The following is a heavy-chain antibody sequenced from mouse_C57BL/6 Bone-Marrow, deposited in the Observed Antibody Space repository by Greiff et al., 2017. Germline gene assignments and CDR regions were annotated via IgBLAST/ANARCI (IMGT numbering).Heavy chain of an antibody. V-gene: IGHV1-72*01. J-gene: IGHJ1*03. Sequence: QVQLKQPGAELVKPGASVKLSCKASGYTFTSYWMHWVKQRPGRGLEWIGRIDPNSGGTKYNEKFKSKATLTVDKHSSTAYLQLSSLTSEDSAVYYCASRDGNYWYFDVWGTGTTVTVSS. D-gene: IGHD2-1*01. CDR2: IDPNSGGT. CDR1: GYTFTSYW. CDR3: ASRDGNYWYFDV.